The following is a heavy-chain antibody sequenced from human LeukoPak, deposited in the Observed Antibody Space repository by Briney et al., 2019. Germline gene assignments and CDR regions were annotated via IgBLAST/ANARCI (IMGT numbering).Heavy chain of an antibody. Sequence: SETLSLTCTVSGGSISSYYWSWIRQPPGKGLEWIGYIYYSGSTNYNPSLKSRVTISVDTSKNQFSLKLSSVTAADTAVYYCARLSYYDSSGSHAFDIWGQGTMVTVSS. D-gene: IGHD3-22*01. V-gene: IGHV4-59*01. CDR3: ARLSYYDSSGSHAFDI. CDR1: GGSISSYY. CDR2: IYYSGST. J-gene: IGHJ3*02.